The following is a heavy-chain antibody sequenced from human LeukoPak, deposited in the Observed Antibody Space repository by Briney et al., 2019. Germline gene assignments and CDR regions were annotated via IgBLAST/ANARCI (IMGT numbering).Heavy chain of an antibody. Sequence: GGSLRLSCAASGFTFSNAWMSWVRQAPGKGLEWVGRIKSKTDGGTTDYAAPVKGRFTISRDDSKKTLYLQMNSLKPEDTAVYYCTTGYLVGYYFDYWGQGTLVTVSS. CDR3: TTGYLVGYYFDY. V-gene: IGHV3-15*01. CDR2: IKSKTDGGTT. CDR1: GFTFSNAW. J-gene: IGHJ4*02. D-gene: IGHD3-9*01.